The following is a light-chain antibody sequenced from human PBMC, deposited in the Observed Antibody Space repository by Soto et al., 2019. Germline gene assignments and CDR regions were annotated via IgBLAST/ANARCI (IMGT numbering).Light chain of an antibody. CDR3: QQRSNWPPEIT. V-gene: IGKV3D-20*02. Sequence: EIVLTQSPGTLSLSPGERATLSCRASQSVSNNYLAWYQQKPGQAPRLLIYGASNRATGIPDRFSGSGSGTDFTLTISRPEPEDFAVYYCQQRSNWPPEITFGQGTRLEIK. J-gene: IGKJ5*01. CDR1: QSVSNNY. CDR2: GAS.